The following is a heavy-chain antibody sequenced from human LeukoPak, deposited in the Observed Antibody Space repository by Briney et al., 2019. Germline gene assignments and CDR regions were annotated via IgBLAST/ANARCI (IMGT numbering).Heavy chain of an antibody. Sequence: SETLSLTCTVSGGSISSYYWSWIRQPPGKGLEWIGYIYYSGSTNYNPSLKSRVTISVDTSKNQFSLKLSSVTAADTAVYYCEREKQRDGYIESDYWGEGTLVTVSS. CDR3: EREKQRDGYIESDY. D-gene: IGHD5-24*01. CDR2: IYYSGST. V-gene: IGHV4-59*01. J-gene: IGHJ4*02. CDR1: GGSISSYY.